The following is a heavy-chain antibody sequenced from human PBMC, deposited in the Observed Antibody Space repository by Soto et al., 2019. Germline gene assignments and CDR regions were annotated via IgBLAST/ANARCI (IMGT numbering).Heavy chain of an antibody. J-gene: IGHJ4*02. CDR1: GGSISSGDYY. D-gene: IGHD3-3*01. Sequence: SETLSLTCTVSGGSISSGDYYWSWIRQPPGKGLEWIGYIYYSGSTYYNPSLKSRVTISVDTSKNQFSLKLSSVTAADTAVYYCARSSKYDFWRGYYNFDYWGQGTLVTVSS. V-gene: IGHV4-30-4*01. CDR3: ARSSKYDFWRGYYNFDY. CDR2: IYYSGST.